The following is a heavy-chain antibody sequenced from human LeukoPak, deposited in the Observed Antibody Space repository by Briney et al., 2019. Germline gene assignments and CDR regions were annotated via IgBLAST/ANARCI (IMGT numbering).Heavy chain of an antibody. Sequence: GASVKVSCKASGYTFTSYGISWVRQAPGQGLEWMGWISAHNGNTNYAQKLQGRVTMTTDTSTSTAYMELRSLRSDDTAVYYCAREGGDNWNYGWFDPWGQGTLVTVSS. CDR1: GYTFTSYG. CDR3: AREGGDNWNYGWFDP. V-gene: IGHV1-18*01. J-gene: IGHJ5*02. D-gene: IGHD1-7*01. CDR2: ISAHNGNT.